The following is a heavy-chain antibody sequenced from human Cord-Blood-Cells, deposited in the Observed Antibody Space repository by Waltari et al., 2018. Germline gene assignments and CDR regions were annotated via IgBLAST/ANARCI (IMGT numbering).Heavy chain of an antibody. J-gene: IGHJ3*02. CDR2: FDPEDGET. V-gene: IGHV1-24*01. CDR3: ATSARELRAFDI. CDR1: RYTPPQLS. Sequence: QVQLVQSGAEAKKPGASVKVSCKVSRYTPPQLSLHWVRQAPGKGLEWMGGFDPEDGETIYAQKFQGRVTMTEDTSTDTAYMELSSLRSEDTAVYYCATSARELRAFDIWGQGTMVTVSS. D-gene: IGHD1-26*01.